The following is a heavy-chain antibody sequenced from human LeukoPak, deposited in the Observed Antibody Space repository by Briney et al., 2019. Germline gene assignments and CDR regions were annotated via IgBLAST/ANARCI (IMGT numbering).Heavy chain of an antibody. J-gene: IGHJ4*02. CDR3: ARATYGSGPFDY. CDR1: GFTFSSYA. V-gene: IGHV3-30-3*01. Sequence: GGSLRLSCAASGFTFSSYAMHWVRQAPGKGLEWVAVISYDGSNKYYADSVKGRFTTSRDNSKNTLYLQMNSLRAEDTAVYYCARATYGSGPFDYWGQGTLVTVSS. D-gene: IGHD3-10*01. CDR2: ISYDGSNK.